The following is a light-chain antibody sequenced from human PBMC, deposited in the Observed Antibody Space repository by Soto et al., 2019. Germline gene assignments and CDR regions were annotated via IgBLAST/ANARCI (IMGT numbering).Light chain of an antibody. J-gene: IGLJ2*01. Sequence: QSALTQPPSTSGSPGQSVSISCTGTSSDIGAYNYVSWYQEHPGKAPKLIIYEVSKRPSGVPDRFSGSKSGNTASLTVSGIQAEDEGNYYCNSYAGSNNLVFGGGTQLTVL. CDR1: SSDIGAYNY. V-gene: IGLV2-8*01. CDR3: NSYAGSNNLV. CDR2: EVS.